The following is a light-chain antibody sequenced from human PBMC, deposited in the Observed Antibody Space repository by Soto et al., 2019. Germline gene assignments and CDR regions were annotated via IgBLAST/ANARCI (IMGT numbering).Light chain of an antibody. CDR2: GAS. J-gene: IGKJ5*01. V-gene: IGKV3-20*01. CDR1: QSVRSTS. Sequence: VLTQSPGTLSLSPGERATLSCRASQSVRSTSLAWYQQKPGQAPRLLIYGASSRATGIPDRFSGGGSGTDFTLTISRLEPEDFAVYYCQLNGSSPPITFXQGTRLEIK. CDR3: QLNGSSPPIT.